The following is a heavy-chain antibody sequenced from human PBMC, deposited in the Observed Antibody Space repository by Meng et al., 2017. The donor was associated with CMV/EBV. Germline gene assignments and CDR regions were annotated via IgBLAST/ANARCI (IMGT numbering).Heavy chain of an antibody. D-gene: IGHD3-22*01. V-gene: IGHV1-8*01. CDR3: ARAHSDYFDNSGHFGGFDP. Sequence: ASVKVSCKASGYIFTNYEINWVRQATGQRLEWMGWMDPNRGHIGYAEKFQGRVTMTSDTSINTAYMELSSLTSDDTAVYYSARAHSDYFDNSGHFGGFDPWGQGTLVTVSS. CDR2: MDPNRGHI. J-gene: IGHJ5*02. CDR1: GYIFTNYE.